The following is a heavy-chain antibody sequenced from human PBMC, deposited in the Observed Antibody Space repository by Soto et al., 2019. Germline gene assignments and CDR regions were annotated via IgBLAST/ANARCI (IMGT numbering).Heavy chain of an antibody. CDR1: GFTFSIYA. Sequence: GSLRLSCAASGFTFSIYAMSCFRQAPGKGLEWVSAISGSGGSTYYADSVKGRFTISRENSKNMVYLQMNSLRAEDTAVYYCAKDLREMATIRPDYWGQGILVTVSS. D-gene: IGHD5-12*01. CDR3: AKDLREMATIRPDY. V-gene: IGHV3-23*01. CDR2: ISGSGGST. J-gene: IGHJ4*02.